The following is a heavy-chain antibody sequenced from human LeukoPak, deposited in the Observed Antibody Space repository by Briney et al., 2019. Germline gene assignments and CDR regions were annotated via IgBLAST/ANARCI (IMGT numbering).Heavy chain of an antibody. CDR2: INPNSGGT. J-gene: IGHJ4*02. V-gene: IGHV1-2*02. D-gene: IGHD2-2*02. CDR1: GYTFTGYY. CDR3: ARGESDCSSTSCYRGIDY. Sequence: ASVKVSCKASGYTFTGYYMHWVRQAPGQGLEWMGWINPNSGGTNYAQKFQGRVTMTRDTSISTAYMELSRLRSDDTAVYYCARGESDCSSTSCYRGIDYWGQGTLVTASS.